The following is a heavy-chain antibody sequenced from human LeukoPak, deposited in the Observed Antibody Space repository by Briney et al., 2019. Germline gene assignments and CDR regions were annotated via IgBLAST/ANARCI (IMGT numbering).Heavy chain of an antibody. J-gene: IGHJ4*02. CDR3: ATEHYGTGDFDY. Sequence: ASVKVSCKASGCTFTSYDINWVRQATGQGLEWMGWMNPNSGNTGYAQKFQGRVTMTRNTSISTAYMELSSLRSEDTAVYYCATEHYGTGDFDYWGQGTLVTVSS. CDR2: MNPNSGNT. V-gene: IGHV1-8*02. CDR1: GCTFTSYD. D-gene: IGHD2-8*02.